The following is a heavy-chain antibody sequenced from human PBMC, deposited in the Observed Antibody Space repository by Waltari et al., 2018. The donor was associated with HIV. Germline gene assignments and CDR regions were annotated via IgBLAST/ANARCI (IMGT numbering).Heavy chain of an antibody. Sequence: EVQLVESGVGLVKPGGSLRLACAASGFPFSSFSMNWVRQAPGKGLEWVSSISSSSSYIYYADSVKGRFTISRDNAKNSLYLQMNSLRAEDTAVYYCARDFWGGYYYGMDVWGQGTTVTVSS. V-gene: IGHV3-21*01. D-gene: IGHD3-16*01. J-gene: IGHJ6*02. CDR2: ISSSSSYI. CDR1: GFPFSSFS. CDR3: ARDFWGGYYYGMDV.